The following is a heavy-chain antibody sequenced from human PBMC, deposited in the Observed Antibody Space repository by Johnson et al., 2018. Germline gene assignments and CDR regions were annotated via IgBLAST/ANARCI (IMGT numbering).Heavy chain of an antibody. CDR1: GFTFTNYW. D-gene: IGHD2/OR15-2a*01. CDR3: ARDLPHSTALSGQGYGMYV. CDR2: INTDGSYT. Sequence: VQLVESGGGLVEHGGTLRLSCAVSGFTFTNYWMHWVRQAPGEGLVWVSRINTDGSYTTHADSVKGRFTISRDNAESTLYLQMHSLRAEDTAVYYCARDLPHSTALSGQGYGMYVWGQGTTVTVSS. J-gene: IGHJ6*02. V-gene: IGHV3-74*01.